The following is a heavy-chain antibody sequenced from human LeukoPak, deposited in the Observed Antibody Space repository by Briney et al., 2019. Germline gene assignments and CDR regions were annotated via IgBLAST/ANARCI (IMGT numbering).Heavy chain of an antibody. CDR2: ISAYNGNT. V-gene: IGHV1-18*01. CDR3: ARDVSVVAATLVDY. CDR1: GYTFTSYG. Sequence: ASVKVSCKASGYTFTSYGISWVRQAPGQGLEWMGWISAYNGNTNYAQKLQGRVTMTTDTSTSTAYMELRSLRSDDTAVYYCARDVSVVAATLVDYWGQGTLVTVSS. J-gene: IGHJ4*02. D-gene: IGHD2-15*01.